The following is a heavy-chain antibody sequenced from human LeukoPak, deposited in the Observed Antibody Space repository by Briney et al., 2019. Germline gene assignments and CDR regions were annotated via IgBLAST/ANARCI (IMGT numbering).Heavy chain of an antibody. V-gene: IGHV1-69*13. D-gene: IGHD2-15*01. J-gene: IGHJ6*02. CDR3: ARERMRVHYYYGMDV. Sequence: SVKVSCKASGYTFSSYAMHWVRQAPGQGLEWMGWITPGGGTNYPQKFQGRVTITADESTSTAYMELSSLRSEDTAVYYCARERMRVHYYYGMDVWGQGTTVTVSS. CDR1: GYTFSSYA. CDR2: ITPGGGT.